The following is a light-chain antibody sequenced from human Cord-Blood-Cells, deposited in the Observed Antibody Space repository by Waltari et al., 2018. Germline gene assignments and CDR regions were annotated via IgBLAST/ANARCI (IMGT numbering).Light chain of an antibody. J-gene: IGLJ1*01. CDR2: DVS. V-gene: IGLV2-11*02. CDR3: CSYAGRYV. CDR1: SSDVGGYNY. Sequence: QSALTQPRSVSGSPGQSVTLPCTGTSSDVGGYNYVSWYQQHPGKARQLMFYDVSKRPSGVPVRFAGSRSGIAASIVISRRQAEDDADYYCCSYAGRYVFGTGIKVTVL.